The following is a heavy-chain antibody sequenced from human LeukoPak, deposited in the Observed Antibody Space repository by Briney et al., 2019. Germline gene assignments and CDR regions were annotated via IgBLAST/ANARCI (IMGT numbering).Heavy chain of an antibody. CDR2: IKPDGSEK. V-gene: IGHV3-7*01. D-gene: IGHD6-19*01. CDR3: ARDSGSGGP. J-gene: IGHJ5*02. CDR1: GFTVSSNY. Sequence: HPGGSLRLSCAASGFTVSSNYMSWVRQAPGKGLEWVAHIKPDGSEKNYVDSVKGRFTLFRDDAKNSVYLQMNSLRVEDTAVYYCARDSGSGGPWGQGTPVTVSS.